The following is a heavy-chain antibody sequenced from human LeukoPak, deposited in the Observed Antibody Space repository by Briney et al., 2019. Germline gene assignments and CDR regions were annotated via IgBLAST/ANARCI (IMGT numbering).Heavy chain of an antibody. V-gene: IGHV3-30*03. J-gene: IGHJ6*02. CDR1: GFTFSSYG. CDR2: ISYDGSNK. D-gene: IGHD6-19*01. Sequence: GRSLRLSCAASGFTFSSYGMHWVRQAPGKGLEWVAVISYDGSNKYYADSVKGRFTISRDNSKNTLYLQMNSLRAEDTAVYYCARVSVAGTTIPQYYYYYGMDVWGQGTTVTVSS. CDR3: ARVSVAGTTIPQYYYYYGMDV.